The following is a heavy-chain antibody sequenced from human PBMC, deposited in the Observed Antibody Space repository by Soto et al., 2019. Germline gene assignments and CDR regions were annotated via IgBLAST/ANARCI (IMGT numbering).Heavy chain of an antibody. V-gene: IGHV3-33*01. CDR1: GFTFSSYG. CDR2: IRYDGGNK. CDR3: ARDRYSGGWYDLDY. D-gene: IGHD6-19*01. J-gene: IGHJ4*02. Sequence: QVPLVESGGGVVQPGRSLRLSCAASGFTFSSYGMRWVRQAPGKGLEWAAVIRYDGGNKYYADSVKGRFTISRDNSRNALDLQMNSLRAEDAAVYYWARDRYSGGWYDLDYWGQGTLVTVSS.